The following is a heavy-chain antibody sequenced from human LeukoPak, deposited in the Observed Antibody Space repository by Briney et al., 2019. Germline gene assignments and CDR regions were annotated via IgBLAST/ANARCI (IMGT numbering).Heavy chain of an antibody. CDR2: INPSGGST. Sequence: ASVKVSCKASGYTFTSYYMHWVRQAPGQGLEWMGIINPSGGSTSYAQKFQSRVTMTRDTSTSTVYMELSSLRSEDTAVYYCASEDIVVVPAARALDYWGQGTLVTVSS. J-gene: IGHJ4*02. CDR1: GYTFTSYY. D-gene: IGHD2-2*01. CDR3: ASEDIVVVPAARALDY. V-gene: IGHV1-46*01.